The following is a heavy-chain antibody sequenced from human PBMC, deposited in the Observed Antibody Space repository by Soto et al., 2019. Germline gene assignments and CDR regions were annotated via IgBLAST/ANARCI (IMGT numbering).Heavy chain of an antibody. CDR1: GGSISSGDYY. CDR3: ARAGTWGSKLDY. D-gene: IGHD3-16*01. J-gene: IGHJ4*02. V-gene: IGHV4-30-4*01. Sequence: SETLSLTCTVSGGSISSGDYYWSWIRQPPGKGLEWIGYIYYSGSTYYNPSLKSRVTISVDTSKNQFSLKLSSVTAADTAVCYCARAGTWGSKLDYWGQGTLVTVSS. CDR2: IYYSGST.